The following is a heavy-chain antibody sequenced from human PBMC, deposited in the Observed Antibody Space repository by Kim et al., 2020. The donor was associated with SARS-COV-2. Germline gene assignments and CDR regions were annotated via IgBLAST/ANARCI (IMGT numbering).Heavy chain of an antibody. CDR2: ISSSGTTV. CDR3: ARDVSPVGSGYYYYMDV. D-gene: IGHD3-10*01. V-gene: IGHV3-11*01. J-gene: IGHJ6*03. Sequence: GGSLRLSCAASGFTFSDYYMSWIRQAPGRGLEWVSYISSSGTTVYYADSVMGRFTLSRDNAKNSLYLQMNSLRAEDTAVYYCARDVSPVGSGYYYYMDVWGKGTTVTVSS. CDR1: GFTFSDYY.